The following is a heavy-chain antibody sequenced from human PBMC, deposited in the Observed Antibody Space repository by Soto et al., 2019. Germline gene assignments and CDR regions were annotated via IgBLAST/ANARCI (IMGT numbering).Heavy chain of an antibody. D-gene: IGHD5-12*01. V-gene: IGHV4-34*01. Sequence: QVQLQQWGAGLLKPSETLSRNCAVTGGSLSGYYWSWIRQPPGKGLEWIGEVKDGGHTNYSPSLRGRVTISSDTSNNQFSLRLNSVTAADTGVYYCARGQEGVVATHWDQGSLVTVSS. J-gene: IGHJ4*02. CDR2: VKDGGHT. CDR3: ARGQEGVVATH. CDR1: GGSLSGYY.